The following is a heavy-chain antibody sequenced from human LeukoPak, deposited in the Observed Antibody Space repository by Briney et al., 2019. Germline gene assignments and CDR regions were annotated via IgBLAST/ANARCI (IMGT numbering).Heavy chain of an antibody. J-gene: IGHJ5*02. CDR2: ISGDGGST. Sequence: GGSLRLSCAAPGFTFDDYAMHWVRQAPGKGLEWVSLISGDGGSTYYADSVKGRFTISRDNSKNSLYLQMNSLRTEDTALYYCAKDNVLYYYDSSGPNWFDPWGQGTLVTVSS. D-gene: IGHD3-22*01. V-gene: IGHV3-43*02. CDR3: AKDNVLYYYDSSGPNWFDP. CDR1: GFTFDDYA.